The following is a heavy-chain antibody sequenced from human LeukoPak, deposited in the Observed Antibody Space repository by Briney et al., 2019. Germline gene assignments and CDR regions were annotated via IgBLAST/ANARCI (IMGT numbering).Heavy chain of an antibody. V-gene: IGHV1-18*01. D-gene: IGHD4-17*01. CDR2: ISAYNGNT. CDR1: GYTFTSYG. J-gene: IGHJ6*02. Sequence: GASVKVSCKASGYTFTSYGISWVRQAPGQGLEWMGWISAYNGNTNYAQKLQGRVTMTTDTSTSTAYMELRSLRSDDTAVYYCARDLGDYSSYYYGMDVWGQGTTVTVSS. CDR3: ARDLGDYSSYYYGMDV.